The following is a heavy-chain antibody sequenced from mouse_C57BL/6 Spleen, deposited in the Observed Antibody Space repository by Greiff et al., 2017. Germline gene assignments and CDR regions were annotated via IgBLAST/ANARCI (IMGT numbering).Heavy chain of an antibody. J-gene: IGHJ1*03. V-gene: IGHV5-4*01. CDR3: ARDRGYGSSHWYFDV. Sequence: EVKLVESGGGLVKPGGSLKLSCAASGFTFSSYAMSWVRQTPEKRLEWVATISDGGSYTYYPDNVKGRFTISRDTAKNNLYLQMSRLKSADTSMYYCARDRGYGSSHWYFDVWGTGTTVTVSS. CDR1: GFTFSSYA. D-gene: IGHD1-1*01. CDR2: ISDGGSYT.